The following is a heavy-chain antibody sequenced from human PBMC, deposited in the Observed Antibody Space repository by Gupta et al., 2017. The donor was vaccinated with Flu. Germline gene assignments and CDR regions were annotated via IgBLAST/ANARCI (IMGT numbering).Heavy chain of an antibody. CDR3: ARHQAYCSNGVCLGVYYYGMDV. Sequence: IRQAPGRGLEWRGTAYHTGTTFLHPSRKLRVTMSVDTSKNQFSLKLSSVTAADTAVYYCARHQAYCSNGVCLGVYYYGMDVWGQGTTVTVSS. D-gene: IGHD2-8*01. V-gene: IGHV4-39*01. J-gene: IGHJ6*02. CDR2: AYHTGTT.